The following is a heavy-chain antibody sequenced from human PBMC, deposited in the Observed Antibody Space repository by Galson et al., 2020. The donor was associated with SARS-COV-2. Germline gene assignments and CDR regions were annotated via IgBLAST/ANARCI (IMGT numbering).Heavy chain of an antibody. CDR3: VKHGQWSDSDDH. V-gene: IGHV3-7*01. J-gene: IGHJ5*02. CDR1: GFTFSRYW. D-gene: IGHD2-15*01. CDR2: IKPDASVR. Sequence: QLGESLKISCEASGFTFSRYWMYWFRQAPGKGLEWVANIKPDASVRTYVDSVKGRFTISRDNAKNSLYLQMSSLRAEDTAVYYCVKHGQWSDSDDHWGQGTLVTVSS.